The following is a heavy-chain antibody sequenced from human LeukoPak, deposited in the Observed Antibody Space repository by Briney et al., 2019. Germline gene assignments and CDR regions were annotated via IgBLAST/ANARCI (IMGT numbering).Heavy chain of an antibody. CDR1: GFTFSSYE. D-gene: IGHD3-9*01. CDR3: AGRLTRLVMYGMDV. Sequence: PGGSLRLSCAASGFTFSSYEMNWVRQAPGKGLEWVSYISSSGSTIYYADSVKGRFTISRDNAKNSLYLQMNSLRAEDTAVYYCAGRLTRLVMYGMDVWGQGTTVTVSS. CDR2: ISSSGSTI. J-gene: IGHJ6*02. V-gene: IGHV3-48*03.